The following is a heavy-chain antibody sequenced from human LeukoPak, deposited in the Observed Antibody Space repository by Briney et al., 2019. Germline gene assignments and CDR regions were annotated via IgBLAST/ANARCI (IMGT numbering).Heavy chain of an antibody. CDR2: IYYSGST. J-gene: IGHJ3*01. D-gene: IGHD3-22*01. Sequence: SETLSLTCTVSGGSISSGDYYWSWIRQPPGKGLEWTGYIYYSGSTYYNPSLKSRVTISVDTSKNQFSLKLSSVTAADTAVYYCARVGYDSSGQHAFDVWGQGTMVTVSS. V-gene: IGHV4-30-4*08. CDR1: GGSISSGDYY. CDR3: ARVGYDSSGQHAFDV.